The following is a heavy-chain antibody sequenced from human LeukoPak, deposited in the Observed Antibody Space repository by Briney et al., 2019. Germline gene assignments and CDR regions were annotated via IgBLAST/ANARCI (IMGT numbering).Heavy chain of an antibody. CDR2: IYYTGGT. CDR1: GGSISSYY. Sequence: SETLSLTCTVSGGSISSYYWSWIRQPPGKGLEWIGYIYYTGGTNYNPSLKSRVTISGDTSRNQFSLKLSSVTAADTAVYHCARGERNNHYFDYWGQGTLVTVSS. CDR3: ARGERNNHYFDY. D-gene: IGHD1/OR15-1a*01. J-gene: IGHJ4*02. V-gene: IGHV4-59*01.